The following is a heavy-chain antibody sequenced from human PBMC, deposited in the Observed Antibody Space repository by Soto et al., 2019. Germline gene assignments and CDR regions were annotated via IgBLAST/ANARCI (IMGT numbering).Heavy chain of an antibody. CDR2: MYYTGNK. D-gene: IGHD6-6*01. CDR1: GCSISSSSYY. V-gene: IGHV4-39*01. CDR3: ARRSSSSLGSLFDP. J-gene: IGHJ5*02. Sequence: SETLSLTCTVSGCSISSSSYYWGWISQPPGKGLEWIGAMYYTGNKNYNPSLESRVTMSVDTSKNQFSLKLSSVTPTDTAVYYCARRSSSSLGSLFDPWGRGILVNVSS.